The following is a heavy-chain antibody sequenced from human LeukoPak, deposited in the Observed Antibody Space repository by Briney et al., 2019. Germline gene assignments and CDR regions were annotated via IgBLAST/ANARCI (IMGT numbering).Heavy chain of an antibody. CDR1: GFTFSSYS. D-gene: IGHD3-10*01. Sequence: GGSLRLSCAASGFTFSSYSMNWVRQAPGKGLEWVSSISSSSSYIYYADSVKGRFTISRDNAKNSLYLQMNSLRAEDTAVYYCARGRDYYGSGSYSDYWGQGTLVTVSS. V-gene: IGHV3-21*01. CDR3: ARGRDYYGSGSYSDY. CDR2: ISSSSSYI. J-gene: IGHJ4*02.